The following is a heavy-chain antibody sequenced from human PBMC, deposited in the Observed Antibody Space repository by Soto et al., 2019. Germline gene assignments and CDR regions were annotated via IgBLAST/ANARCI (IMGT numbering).Heavy chain of an antibody. V-gene: IGHV3-23*01. Sequence: PGGSLRLSCAASGFTFSSFAMSWVRQAPGKGLEWASAITGSGDGTFYADSVRGRFTVSRDNSKKMLYLQMNSLGAEDTAVYYCAKDGGSGTYAYYYMDVWGKGTTVTVSS. D-gene: IGHD3-10*01. J-gene: IGHJ6*03. CDR2: ITGSGDGT. CDR3: AKDGGSGTYAYYYMDV. CDR1: GFTFSSFA.